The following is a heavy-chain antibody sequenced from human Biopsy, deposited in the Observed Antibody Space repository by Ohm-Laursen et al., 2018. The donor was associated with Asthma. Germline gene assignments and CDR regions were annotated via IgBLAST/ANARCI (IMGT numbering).Heavy chain of an antibody. V-gene: IGHV3-30*18. Sequence: SLRLSCAASGFMFRSFGMHWVRQAPGKGLEWVAFISYDGNHKFYEDSVKGRFTISRDNSKNTLYLQMNGLRTEDTAVYYCAKRRGYSGHDNDYWGQGTLVIVSS. CDR2: ISYDGNHK. D-gene: IGHD5-12*01. CDR3: AKRRGYSGHDNDY. CDR1: GFMFRSFG. J-gene: IGHJ4*02.